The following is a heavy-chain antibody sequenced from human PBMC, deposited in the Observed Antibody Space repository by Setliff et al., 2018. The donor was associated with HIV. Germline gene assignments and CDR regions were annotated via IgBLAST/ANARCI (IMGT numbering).Heavy chain of an antibody. CDR3: ARSSSSSPFFFDY. Sequence: SETLSLTCTVSGGSISSYYWSWIRQPPGKGLEWIGYIYYSGSTNYNPSLKSRVTISVDTSKNHFSLSLSSVTAADTAVYYCARSSSSSPFFFDYWGQGSLVTVS. J-gene: IGHJ4*02. CDR2: IYYSGST. V-gene: IGHV4-59*08. CDR1: GGSISSYY. D-gene: IGHD6-6*01.